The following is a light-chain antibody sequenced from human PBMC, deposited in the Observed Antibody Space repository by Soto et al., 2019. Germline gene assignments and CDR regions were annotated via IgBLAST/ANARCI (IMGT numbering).Light chain of an antibody. Sequence: EIVLTHSPGTLSLSPGERATLSSRASQSVSSSYLAWYQQKPCQAPRPRIYGASSMATGIPDRFSGSGSGTDFTLTISRLEPEDFAVYYCQKYGSSPPITFGQGTRLEIK. CDR2: GAS. V-gene: IGKV3-20*01. J-gene: IGKJ5*01. CDR3: QKYGSSPPIT. CDR1: QSVSSSY.